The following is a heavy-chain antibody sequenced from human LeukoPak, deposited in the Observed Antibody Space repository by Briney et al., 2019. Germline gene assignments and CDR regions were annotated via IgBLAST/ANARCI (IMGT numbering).Heavy chain of an antibody. J-gene: IGHJ4*02. CDR3: ARGFQLGDFPV. CDR2: INKDGSEK. CDR1: GFNISPYS. D-gene: IGHD2-21*02. V-gene: IGHV3-7*01. Sequence: PGGSLRLSCAASGFNISPYSLSWLRQTPGKGLEWAAYINKDGSEKAYVDSVKGRFTISRDNAKGSLYLQLNSLSAEDTGVYYCARGFQLGDFPVWGQGTLVTVSS.